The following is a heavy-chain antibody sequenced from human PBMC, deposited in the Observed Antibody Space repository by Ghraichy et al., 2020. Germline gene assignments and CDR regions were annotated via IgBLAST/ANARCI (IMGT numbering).Heavy chain of an antibody. CDR1: GFIFTNHG. Sequence: GESLNISCAASGFIFTNHGFHWVRQAPGKGLEWVALLSFDEIRKYYEDSVKGRFSFSRDSSKNTLYLQMNSLRAEDTAFYFCARDRADILVTPAAAFFYFYGLDAWGQGTTVTVSS. D-gene: IGHD2-15*01. CDR3: ARDRADILVTPAAAFFYFYGLDA. J-gene: IGHJ6*02. V-gene: IGHV3-30*04. CDR2: LSFDEIRK.